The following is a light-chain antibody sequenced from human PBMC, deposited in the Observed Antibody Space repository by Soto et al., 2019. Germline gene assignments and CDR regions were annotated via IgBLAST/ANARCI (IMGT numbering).Light chain of an antibody. CDR2: GVS. CDR1: KSISSN. J-gene: IGKJ4*01. Sequence: EIVMTQSPVTLSASPGERVTLACRTNKSISSNLAWYQQKRGQAPRLLISGVSTRASGVPDRFSGSGSVADFTLTISSLQSEDFAVYYCQQYDNWPLTFDG. V-gene: IGKV3-15*01. CDR3: QQYDNWPLT.